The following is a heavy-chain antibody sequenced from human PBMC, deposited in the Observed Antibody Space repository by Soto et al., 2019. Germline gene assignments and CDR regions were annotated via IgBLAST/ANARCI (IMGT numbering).Heavy chain of an antibody. Sequence: SETLSLTCTVSGGSISSYYWSWIRQPPGKGLEWIGYIYYSGSTNYNPSLKSRVTISVDTSKNQFSLKLSSVTAADTAVYYCASLKMYYDLLTGRRVYGFDPWGQGTVVTVS. CDR1: GGSISSYY. CDR2: IYYSGST. V-gene: IGHV4-59*08. D-gene: IGHD3-9*01. J-gene: IGHJ5*02. CDR3: ASLKMYYDLLTGRRVYGFDP.